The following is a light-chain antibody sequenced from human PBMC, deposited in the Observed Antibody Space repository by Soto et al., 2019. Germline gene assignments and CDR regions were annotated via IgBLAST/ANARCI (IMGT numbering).Light chain of an antibody. CDR1: QSVSSN. Sequence: EILMTQSPATLSVSPGERATLSCRASQSVSSNLAWYQQKPGQAPRLLIYAASTRATGIPARFSGSGSGTEFTLTISSLQSEDFAVYYYQQYNNWPPWTFGQGSKVEIK. CDR2: AAS. J-gene: IGKJ1*01. V-gene: IGKV3-15*01. CDR3: QQYNNWPPWT.